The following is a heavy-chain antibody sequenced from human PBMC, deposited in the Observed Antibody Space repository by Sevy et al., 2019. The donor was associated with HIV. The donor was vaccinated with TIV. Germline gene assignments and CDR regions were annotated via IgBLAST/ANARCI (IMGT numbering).Heavy chain of an antibody. Sequence: ASVKVSCKASGYTFTSYGISWVRQAPGQGLEWMGWISAYNGNTNYAQKLQGRVTMTTDTSTSTAYMELRSLRSDDTAVYYCASDDGTGITIFGVVKKGDAFDIWGQGTMVTVSS. CDR1: GYTFTSYG. CDR2: ISAYNGNT. D-gene: IGHD3-3*01. J-gene: IGHJ3*02. V-gene: IGHV1-18*01. CDR3: ASDDGTGITIFGVVKKGDAFDI.